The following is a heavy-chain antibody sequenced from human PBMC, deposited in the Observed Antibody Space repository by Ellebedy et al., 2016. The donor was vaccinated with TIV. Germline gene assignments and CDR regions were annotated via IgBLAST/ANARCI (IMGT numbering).Heavy chain of an antibody. CDR1: GGSISSGGYY. CDR3: ARVSDYYGDYFDY. V-gene: IGHV4-30-4*08. CDR2: IYYSGST. D-gene: IGHD3-22*01. J-gene: IGHJ4*02. Sequence: MPSETLSLTCTVSGGSISSGGYYWSWIRQHPGKGLEWIGYIYYSGSTYYNPSLKSRVTISVDTSKNQFSLKLSSVTAADTAVYYCARVSDYYGDYFDYWGQGTLVTVSS.